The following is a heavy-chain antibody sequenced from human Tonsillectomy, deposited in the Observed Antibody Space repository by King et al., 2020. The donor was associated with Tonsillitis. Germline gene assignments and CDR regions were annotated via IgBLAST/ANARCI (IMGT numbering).Heavy chain of an antibody. J-gene: IGHJ4*02. Sequence: VQLVESGGGVVQPGRSLRLSCAASGFTFSSFGMNWVRQAPGKGLEWVAVISSDGNNKYYADSVKGRFTISRDNSKNTLYVQMNSLRAEDTAIYYCAKHRGLKSSDANLDYWGQGTLGTVSS. CDR2: ISSDGNNK. CDR3: AKHRGLKSSDANLDY. V-gene: IGHV3-30*18. D-gene: IGHD5-24*01. CDR1: GFTFSSFG.